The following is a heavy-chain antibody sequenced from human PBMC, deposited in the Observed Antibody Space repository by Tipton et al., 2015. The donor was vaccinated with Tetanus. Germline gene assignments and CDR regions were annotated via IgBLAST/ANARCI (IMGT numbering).Heavy chain of an antibody. CDR1: GGSFSGYY. CDR3: ARQIDWFDP. Sequence: TLSLTCAVYGGSFSGYYWSWIRQPPGKGLEWIGEINHSGSTNYNPSLKSRVTISVDTSKNQFSLKLSSVTAADTAVYYCARQIDWFDPWGQGTLVTVSS. D-gene: IGHD2/OR15-2a*01. V-gene: IGHV4-34*01. CDR2: INHSGST. J-gene: IGHJ5*02.